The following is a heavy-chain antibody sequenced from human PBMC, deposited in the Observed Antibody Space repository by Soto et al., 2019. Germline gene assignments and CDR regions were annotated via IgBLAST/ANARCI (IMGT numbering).Heavy chain of an antibody. CDR3: ARGDIVVVVAACAPDIASGMDV. D-gene: IGHD2-15*01. CDR1: GYTFNSYY. Sequence: ASVKVSCKASGYTFNSYYMHWVRQAPGQGLEWMGIINPSGGSTSYAQKFQGRVTMTRDTSTSTVYMELSSLRSEDTAVYYCARGDIVVVVAACAPDIASGMDVWGQGTTVTVSS. CDR2: INPSGGST. J-gene: IGHJ6*02. V-gene: IGHV1-46*02.